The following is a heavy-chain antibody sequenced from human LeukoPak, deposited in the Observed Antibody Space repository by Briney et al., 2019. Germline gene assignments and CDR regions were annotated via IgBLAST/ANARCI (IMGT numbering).Heavy chain of an antibody. CDR1: GFTFSSYS. D-gene: IGHD6-19*01. J-gene: IGHJ6*02. Sequence: GGSLRLSCAASGFTFSSYSMNWVHQAPGKGLEWVSSISSSSSYIYYADSVKGRFTISRDNAKNSLYLQMNSLRAEDTAVYYCASTTRGHSSGWYYYYYGMDVWGQGTTVTVSS. V-gene: IGHV3-21*01. CDR3: ASTTRGHSSGWYYYYYGMDV. CDR2: ISSSSSYI.